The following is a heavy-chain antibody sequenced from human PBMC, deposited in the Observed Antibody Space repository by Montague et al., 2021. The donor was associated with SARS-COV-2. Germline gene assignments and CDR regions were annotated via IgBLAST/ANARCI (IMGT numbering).Heavy chain of an antibody. J-gene: IGHJ3*02. D-gene: IGHD1-26*01. CDR2: ISGDDDVT. V-gene: IGHV3-23*01. CDR3: AKGGRHPRDPFDI. CDR1: GFTSSSYA. Sequence: SLRLSCAASGFTSSSYAMTWVRHTPGKGLEWVSSISGDDDVTYHADPVRGRFTISRDNSKNTLYLEMNDLRVEDTALYYCAKGGRHPRDPFDIWGQGTTVSVSA.